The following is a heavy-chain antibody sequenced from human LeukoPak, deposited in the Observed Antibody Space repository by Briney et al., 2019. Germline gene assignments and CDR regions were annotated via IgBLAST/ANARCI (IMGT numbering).Heavy chain of an antibody. D-gene: IGHD1-26*01. CDR3: AKGDGARKYAFDI. J-gene: IGHJ3*02. CDR1: GFTFSDYY. CDR2: IYSGGST. V-gene: IGHV3-53*04. Sequence: GGSLRLSCAASGFTFSDYYMSWIRQAPGKGLEWVSVIYSGGSTYYADSVKGRFTISRHNSKNTLYLQMNSLRAEDTAVYYCAKGDGARKYAFDIWGQGTMVTVSS.